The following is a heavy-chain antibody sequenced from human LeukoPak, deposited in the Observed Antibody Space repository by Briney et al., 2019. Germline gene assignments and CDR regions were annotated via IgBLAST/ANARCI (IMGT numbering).Heavy chain of an antibody. CDR1: GGSISSYY. V-gene: IGHV4-59*01. J-gene: IGHJ4*02. CDR2: IYYSGST. D-gene: IGHD3-22*01. CDR3: ARAPAYYDSSGYQPGLDY. Sequence: SETLSLTCTVSGGSISSYYWSWIRQPPGKGPEWIGHIYYSGSTNYNPSLKSRVTISVDTSKNQFSLKLSSVTAADTAVYYCARAPAYYDSSGYQPGLDYWGQGTLVTVSS.